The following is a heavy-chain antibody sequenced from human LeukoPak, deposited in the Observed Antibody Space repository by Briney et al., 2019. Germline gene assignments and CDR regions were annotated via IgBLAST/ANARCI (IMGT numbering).Heavy chain of an antibody. V-gene: IGHV3-74*01. D-gene: IGHD3-16*01. CDR1: GFTFSSYW. CDR2: MNSDGSST. CDR3: ARGGFDYYGMDV. J-gene: IGHJ6*02. Sequence: GGSLRLSCAASGFTFSSYWMHWVRHAPGKGLVLVSRMNSDGSSTSYADSVKGRFTISRHNAKNTLFLQMNSLRAEDTAVYYCARGGFDYYGMDVWGQGTTVTVSS.